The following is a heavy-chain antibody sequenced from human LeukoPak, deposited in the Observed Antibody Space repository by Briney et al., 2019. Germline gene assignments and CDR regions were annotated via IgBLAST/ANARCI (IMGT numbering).Heavy chain of an antibody. CDR1: GLTFSSYA. J-gene: IGHJ4*02. CDR3: AKESDGENFDY. D-gene: IGHD3-10*01. CDR2: FSGSGGNT. V-gene: IGHV3-23*01. Sequence: GGSLRLSCAASGLTFSSYAMSWVRQAPGKGLEWVSTFSGSGGNTCYADSVKGRFTISRDNSKNTLYLQMNSLRAEDTAVYYCAKESDGENFDYWGQGTLVTVSS.